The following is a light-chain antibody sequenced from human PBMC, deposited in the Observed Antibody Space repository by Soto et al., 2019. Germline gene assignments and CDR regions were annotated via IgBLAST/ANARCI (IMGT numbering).Light chain of an antibody. V-gene: IGLV2-11*01. CDR3: CSFPRAFPVL. CDR2: DVS. J-gene: IGLJ2*01. Sequence: QSALTQPRAVSGSPGQSVTISCTGTSSDIGSYNYISWYQQHPGKAPKLMLYDVSVRPSGVPERFAGSKSGSTASLTISGLQAEDEADYFCCSFPRAFPVLFGGGTKLTVL. CDR1: SSDIGSYNY.